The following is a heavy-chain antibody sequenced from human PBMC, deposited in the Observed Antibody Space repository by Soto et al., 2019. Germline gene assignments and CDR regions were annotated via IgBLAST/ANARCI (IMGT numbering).Heavy chain of an antibody. J-gene: IGHJ6*03. V-gene: IGHV4-61*01. D-gene: IGHD2-15*01. CDR1: GGSIRGASYY. Sequence: SETLSLTCTVSGGSIRGASYYWSWIRQHPGKGLEWIGYIYYSGSTNYNPSLKSRVTISVDTSKNQFSLKLSSVTAADTAVYYCARLTRSVVVVAATHYYYYYMDVWGKGTTVTVSS. CDR3: ARLTRSVVVVAATHYYYYYMDV. CDR2: IYYSGST.